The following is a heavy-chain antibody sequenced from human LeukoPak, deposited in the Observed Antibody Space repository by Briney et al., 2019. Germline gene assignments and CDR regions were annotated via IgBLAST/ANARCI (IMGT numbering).Heavy chain of an antibody. CDR2: IKSKTDSGTT. Sequence: GGSLRLSCAASGFTFSNAWMSWDRQAPGKGLEWVGRIKSKTDSGTTDSAASVKGRFTISRDDSKNTLYLQMNSLKTEDTAVYYCTTDPQRGYYFDYWGQGTLVTVSS. D-gene: IGHD5-24*01. CDR3: TTDPQRGYYFDY. V-gene: IGHV3-15*01. CDR1: GFTFSNAW. J-gene: IGHJ4*02.